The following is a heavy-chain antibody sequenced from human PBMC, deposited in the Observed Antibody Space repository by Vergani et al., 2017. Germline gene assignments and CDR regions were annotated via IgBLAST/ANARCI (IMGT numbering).Heavy chain of an antibody. Sequence: QVQLVQSGAEVKKPGSSVKVSCKASGGTFSSYTISWVRQAPGQGLEWMGRIIPILGIANYAQKFQGRVTITADKSTSTAYMELSSLRFEDTAVYYCADVDTAMVTDYWGQGTLVTVSS. CDR3: ADVDTAMVTDY. CDR1: GGTFSSYT. J-gene: IGHJ4*02. D-gene: IGHD5-18*01. CDR2: IIPILGIA. V-gene: IGHV1-69*02.